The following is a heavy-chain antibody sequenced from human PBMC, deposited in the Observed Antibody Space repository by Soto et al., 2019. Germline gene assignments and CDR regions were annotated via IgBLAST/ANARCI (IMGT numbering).Heavy chain of an antibody. CDR3: ARVGYDSSGCSQGDAFDI. V-gene: IGHV1-24*01. J-gene: IGHJ3*02. CDR2: LDPDNDET. CDR1: GYSLTELS. Sequence: ASVKVSCKVSGYSLTELSMHWVRQASGKGLEWMGGLDPDNDETIYAQKFQGRVTMTEDTSADTAYMELSSLRSEDTAVYYCARVGYDSSGCSQGDAFDIWGQGTMVTVSS. D-gene: IGHD3-22*01.